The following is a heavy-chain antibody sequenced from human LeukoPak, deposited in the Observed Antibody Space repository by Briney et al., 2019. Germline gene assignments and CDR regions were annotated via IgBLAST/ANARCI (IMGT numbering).Heavy chain of an antibody. CDR2: INSDGSST. D-gene: IGHD3-22*01. CDR1: GFTFSSYW. Sequence: GGSLRLSCAASGFTFSSYWMHWVRQAPGKGLVWVSRINSDGSSTSYADSVKGRFTISRDNAKNSLYLQMNSLRAEDTAVYYCARGRRVDYYDSSGYPNWFDPWGQGTLVTVSS. V-gene: IGHV3-74*01. CDR3: ARGRRVDYYDSSGYPNWFDP. J-gene: IGHJ5*02.